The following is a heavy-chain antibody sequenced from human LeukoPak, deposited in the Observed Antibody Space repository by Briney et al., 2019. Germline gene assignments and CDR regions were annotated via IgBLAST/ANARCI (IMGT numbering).Heavy chain of an antibody. V-gene: IGHV3-23*01. J-gene: IGHJ6*02. CDR2: ISGSGGST. CDR1: GFTFSSYA. CDR3: AKIPGNYYGSGSYPYYYYGMDV. Sequence: GGSLRLSCAASGFTFSSYAMSWVRQAPGKGLEWVSGISGSGGSTYYADSVKGRFTISRDNSKNTLYLQMNSLRAEDTAVYYCAKIPGNYYGSGSYPYYYYGMDVWGQGTTVTVSS. D-gene: IGHD3-10*01.